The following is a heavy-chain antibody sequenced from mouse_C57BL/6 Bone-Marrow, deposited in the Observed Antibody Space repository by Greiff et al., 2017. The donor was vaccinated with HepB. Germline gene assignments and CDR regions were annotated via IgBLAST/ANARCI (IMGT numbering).Heavy chain of an antibody. Sequence: LVKPGASVKLSCKASGYTFTEYTIHWVKQRSGQGLEWIGWFYPGSGSIKYNEKFKDKATLTADKSSSTVYMELSRLTSEDSAVYFCARHERSLYYYGSRDYFDYWGQGTTLTVSS. D-gene: IGHD1-1*01. V-gene: IGHV1-62-2*01. CDR3: ARHERSLYYYGSRDYFDY. CDR1: GYTFTEYT. CDR2: FYPGSGSI. J-gene: IGHJ2*01.